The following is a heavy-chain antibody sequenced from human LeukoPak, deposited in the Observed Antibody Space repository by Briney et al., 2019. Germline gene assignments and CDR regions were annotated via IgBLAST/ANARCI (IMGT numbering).Heavy chain of an antibody. CDR3: ARGRYPAAGTMYYYYYYMDV. CDR1: GYTFTSYD. Sequence: SVKVSCKASGYTFTSYDINWVRQATGQGLAWMGWMNPNSGNTGYAQKFQGRVTMTRNTSISTAYMELSSLRSEDTAVYYCARGRYPAAGTMYYYYYYMDVWGKGTTVTVSS. CDR2: MNPNSGNT. D-gene: IGHD6-13*01. V-gene: IGHV1-8*01. J-gene: IGHJ6*03.